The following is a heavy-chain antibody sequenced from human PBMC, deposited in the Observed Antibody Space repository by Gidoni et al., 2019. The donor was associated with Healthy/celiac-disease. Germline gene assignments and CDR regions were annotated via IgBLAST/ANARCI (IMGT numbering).Heavy chain of an antibody. CDR2: IYYSGST. Sequence: QVQLQESGPGLVKPSETLSLTCTVSGGSISSYSWSWIRQPPGKGLEWIGYIYYSGSTNYNPSLKSRVTISVDTSKNQFSLKLSSVTAADTAVYYCAREYYYDSSGYDPSDAFDIWGQGTMVTVSS. CDR1: GGSISSYS. CDR3: AREYYYDSSGYDPSDAFDI. D-gene: IGHD3-22*01. J-gene: IGHJ3*02. V-gene: IGHV4-59*01.